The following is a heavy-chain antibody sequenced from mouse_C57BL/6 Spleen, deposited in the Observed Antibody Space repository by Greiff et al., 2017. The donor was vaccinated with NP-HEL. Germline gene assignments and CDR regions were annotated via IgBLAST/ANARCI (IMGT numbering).Heavy chain of an antibody. D-gene: IGHD2-4*01. V-gene: IGHV1-64*01. CDR1: GYTFTSYW. CDR2: LHPNRVRP. CDR3: ARGITTCYFDY. Sequence: QVQLQQPGAELVKPGASVKLSCKASGYTFTSYWMHWVKQRPGQGLAWIVLLHPNRVRPNYHVTFNIKATLTVDKSSSPAYMPLSSLTSEDSAVYYCARGITTCYFDYWGQGTTLTVSS. J-gene: IGHJ2*01.